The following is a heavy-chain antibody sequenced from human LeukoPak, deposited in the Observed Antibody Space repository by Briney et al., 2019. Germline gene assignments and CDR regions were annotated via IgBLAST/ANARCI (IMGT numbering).Heavy chain of an antibody. J-gene: IGHJ6*02. CDR3: ARHTYYDYGMDV. CDR2: IYYSGST. Sequence: PSQTLSLTCTVSGGSISSSSSYWGWIRQPPGKGLEWIGGIYYSGSTYYNPSLKSRVTISIDTSKNHFSLKLSSVTAADTAVYFCARHTYYDYGMDVWGQGTTVTVSS. CDR1: GGSISSSSSY. V-gene: IGHV4-39*02.